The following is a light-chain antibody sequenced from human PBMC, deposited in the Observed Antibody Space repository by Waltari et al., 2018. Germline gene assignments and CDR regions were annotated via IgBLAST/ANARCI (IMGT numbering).Light chain of an antibody. CDR2: AAS. V-gene: IGKV1D-12*01. J-gene: IGKJ4*01. CDR1: QGISNW. CDR3: QQANSVRSVT. Sequence: DIQMTQSPSSVSASVGDRVTITCRASQGISNWLAWYQQKPGKAPKLLIYAASSLQSGVPSRFSGSGSGTEFTLTITSLQPEDFATYYCQQANSVRSVTFGGGTKVEIK.